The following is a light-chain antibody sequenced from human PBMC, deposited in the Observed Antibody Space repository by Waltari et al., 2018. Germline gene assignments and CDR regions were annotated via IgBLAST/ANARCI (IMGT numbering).Light chain of an antibody. CDR2: SNN. J-gene: IGLJ3*02. V-gene: IGLV1-44*01. CDR1: STNIGSTT. Sequence: QSVLTQPPSASGTPGQRVTISCSASSTNIGSTTVNWYQQLPGTAPKLLIYSNNQRPSGVPDRFSGSKSDTSASLAISGLQSEDEADYYCAAWDDSLNGPDWVFGGGTKLTVL. CDR3: AAWDDSLNGPDWV.